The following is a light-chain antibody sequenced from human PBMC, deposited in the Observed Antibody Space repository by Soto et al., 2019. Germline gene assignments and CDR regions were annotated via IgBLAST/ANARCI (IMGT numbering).Light chain of an antibody. CDR1: QSVSSY. Sequence: EIVLTQSPATLSLSPGERATLSCRASQSVSSYLAWYQQKPGQAPRLLIYDASNRATGIPARFSGSGSGTDFTLTISSLEPEDFAVYYCQQRSNWPLFTFAPGTKVDIK. V-gene: IGKV3-11*01. J-gene: IGKJ3*01. CDR2: DAS. CDR3: QQRSNWPLFT.